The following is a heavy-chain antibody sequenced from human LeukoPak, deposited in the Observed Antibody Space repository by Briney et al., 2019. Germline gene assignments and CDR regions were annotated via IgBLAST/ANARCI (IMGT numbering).Heavy chain of an antibody. CDR3: AKDRRAGSYDY. V-gene: IGHV3-23*01. CDR2: ISGSGGNT. D-gene: IGHD3-10*01. Sequence: GGSLRLSCAASGFTFSDYYMTWVRQAPGKVLEWVSAISGSGGNTYYADSVKGRFTISRDNSKNTLYLQMNSLRAEDTAVYYCAKDRRAGSYDYWGQGTLVTVSS. J-gene: IGHJ4*02. CDR1: GFTFSDYY.